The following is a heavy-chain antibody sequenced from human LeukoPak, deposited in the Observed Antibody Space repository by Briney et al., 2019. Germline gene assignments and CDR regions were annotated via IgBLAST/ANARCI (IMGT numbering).Heavy chain of an antibody. CDR2: INPNSGGT. Sequence: ASVKVSCKASGYTFTSYDINWVRQATGQGLEWMGWINPNSGGTNYAQKFQGRVTMTRDTFISTAYMELSRLRSDDTAVYYCALSTDYYDSSGYYSYYYYYYMDVWGKGTTVTVSS. CDR3: ALSTDYYDSSGYYSYYYYYYMDV. D-gene: IGHD3-22*01. J-gene: IGHJ6*03. V-gene: IGHV1-2*02. CDR1: GYTFTSYD.